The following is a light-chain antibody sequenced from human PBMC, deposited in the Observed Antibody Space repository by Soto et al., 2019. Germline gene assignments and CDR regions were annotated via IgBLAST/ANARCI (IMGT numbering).Light chain of an antibody. CDR3: QQLNDYPWT. J-gene: IGKJ1*01. CDR2: DVS. Sequence: AIQLTQSPSSLSASVGDRVTITCRASQGISNDLAWYQQRPGKAPKLLIYDVSTLESGVPSRFSGTRSGTDYTLTISSLQPEDFATYYCQQLNDYPWTFGQGTKVEI. V-gene: IGKV1D-13*01. CDR1: QGISND.